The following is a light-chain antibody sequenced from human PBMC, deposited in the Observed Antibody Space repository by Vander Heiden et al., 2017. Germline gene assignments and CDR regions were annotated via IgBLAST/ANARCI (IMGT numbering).Light chain of an antibody. CDR2: GNS. Sequence: QSVLPQPPSVSGAPGQRVTISCTGSSSNIGAGYDVYWYQQLPGTAPKLLIYGNSNRPSGVPDRFSGSKSGTSASLAITGLQAEDEADYYCQSYDSSLSGSVFGGGTKLTVL. V-gene: IGLV1-40*01. J-gene: IGLJ2*01. CDR3: QSYDSSLSGSV. CDR1: SSNIGAGYD.